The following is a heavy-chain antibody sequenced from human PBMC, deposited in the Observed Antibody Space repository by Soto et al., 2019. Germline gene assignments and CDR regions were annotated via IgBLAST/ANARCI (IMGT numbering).Heavy chain of an antibody. CDR3: ARVGTGSSTPLDI. V-gene: IGHV3-21*01. J-gene: IGHJ3*02. CDR1: GFICTKST. D-gene: IGHD3-9*01. Sequence: GGSLRLSCVASGFICTKSTMNWVRQAPGKGLEWVSSITSASDYIFYADSVKGRFTISRDNANNSLYLQMNSLRAEDTAVYYCARVGTGSSTPLDIWGQGTMVTVSS. CDR2: ITSASDYI.